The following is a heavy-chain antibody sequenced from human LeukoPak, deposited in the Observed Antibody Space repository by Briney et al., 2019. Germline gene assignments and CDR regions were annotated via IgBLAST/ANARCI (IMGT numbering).Heavy chain of an antibody. CDR1: GYTFTRYH. D-gene: IGHD3-22*01. Sequence: ASVKVSCKAPGYTFTRYHMHWVRQAPGQGLEWMGWINPNRGGTDYAQKFQGRVTMTRDTSINTAYMELTSLRSDDTAVFYCARGDSSGYYYWGQGTLVIVSS. J-gene: IGHJ4*02. CDR2: INPNRGGT. CDR3: ARGDSSGYYY. V-gene: IGHV1-2*02.